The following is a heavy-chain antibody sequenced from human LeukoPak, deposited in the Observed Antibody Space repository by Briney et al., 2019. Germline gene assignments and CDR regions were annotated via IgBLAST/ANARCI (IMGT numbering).Heavy chain of an antibody. D-gene: IGHD5-24*01. V-gene: IGHV3-20*04. CDR2: INWNSGSI. CDR3: AKEGRSLQTY. J-gene: IGHJ4*02. Sequence: GGSLRLSCAASGFTFSNYAMSWVRQAPGKGLEWVSGINWNSGSIGYADSVKGRFTISRDNAKNSLYLQMNSLRVEDTAVYYCAKEGRSLQTYWGQGTLVTVSS. CDR1: GFTFSNYA.